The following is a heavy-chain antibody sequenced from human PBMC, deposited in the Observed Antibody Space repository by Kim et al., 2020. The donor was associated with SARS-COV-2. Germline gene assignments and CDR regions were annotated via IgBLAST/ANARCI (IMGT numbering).Heavy chain of an antibody. Sequence: EGSLRLSCAASGFSFSEWWMDWVRQAPGKGPEWVARIDNDGTTTLYADSVKGRFTISRDNSKNTLYLQMTGLRADDTGVYYCTRGPFWGQGTLATVAS. V-gene: IGHV3-74*01. J-gene: IGHJ4*02. CDR3: TRGPF. CDR2: IDNDGTTT. CDR1: GFSFSEWW.